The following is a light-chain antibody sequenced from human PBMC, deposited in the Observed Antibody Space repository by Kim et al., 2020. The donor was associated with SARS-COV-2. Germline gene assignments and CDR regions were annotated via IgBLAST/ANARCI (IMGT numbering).Light chain of an antibody. CDR2: GAS. CDR1: QSISSSY. Sequence: EIVLTQSPGTLSLSPGERATLSCRASQSISSSYLAWYQQKPGQAPRLLIYGASSRSTDIPDRFSGSGSGTDFALTISRLEPEDFAVYYCQQYAISPQTFGQGTKLEI. J-gene: IGKJ2*01. V-gene: IGKV3-20*01. CDR3: QQYAISPQT.